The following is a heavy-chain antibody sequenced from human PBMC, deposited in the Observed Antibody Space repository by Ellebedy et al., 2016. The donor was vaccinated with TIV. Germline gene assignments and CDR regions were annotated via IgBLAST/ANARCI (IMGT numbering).Heavy chain of an antibody. CDR3: ARFDYGGNRPRRYYYYGMDV. CDR1: GYTFTSYA. CDR2: INAGNGNT. D-gene: IGHD4-23*01. J-gene: IGHJ6*02. V-gene: IGHV1-3*01. Sequence: ASVKVSCXASGYTFTSYAMHWVRQAPGQRLEWMGWINAGNGNTKYSQKFQGRVTITRDTSASTAYMELRSLRSDDTAVYYCARFDYGGNRPRRYYYYGMDVWGQGTTVTVSS.